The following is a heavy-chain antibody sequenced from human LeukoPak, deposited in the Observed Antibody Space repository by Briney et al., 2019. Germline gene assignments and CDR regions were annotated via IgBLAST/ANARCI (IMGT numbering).Heavy chain of an antibody. CDR3: AKDGDGYNPPYFDY. V-gene: IGHV3-9*01. CDR2: ISWNSGSI. D-gene: IGHD5-24*01. CDR1: GFTFDDYA. J-gene: IGHJ4*02. Sequence: PGRSLRLSCAASGFTFDDYAMHWVRQAPGKGLEWVSGISWNSGSIGYADSVKGRFTISRDNAKNSLYLQMNSQRAEDTALYYCAKDGDGYNPPYFDYWGQGTLVTVSS.